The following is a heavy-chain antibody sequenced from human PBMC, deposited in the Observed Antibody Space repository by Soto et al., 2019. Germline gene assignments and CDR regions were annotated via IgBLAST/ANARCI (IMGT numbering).Heavy chain of an antibody. V-gene: IGHV1-69*08. D-gene: IGHD6-13*01. CDR2: IIPILGIA. Sequence: QVQLVQSGAEVKKPGSSVKVSCKASGGTFSSYTISWVRQAPGQGLEWMGRIIPILGIANYAQKFQGRVTITADKSTSTAYMELSSLRSEDTAVYYCARDREGSSRWTDDDYWGQGTLVTVSS. CDR1: GGTFSSYT. J-gene: IGHJ4*02. CDR3: ARDREGSSRWTDDDY.